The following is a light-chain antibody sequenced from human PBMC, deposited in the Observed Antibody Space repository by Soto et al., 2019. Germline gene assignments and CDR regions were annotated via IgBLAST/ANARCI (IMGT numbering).Light chain of an antibody. CDR3: QQYGSSPWT. CDR1: QSVSSNY. V-gene: IGKV3-20*01. J-gene: IGKJ1*01. CDR2: GAS. Sequence: EIVLTQSPGTLSLSPGERATLSCRANQSVSSNYLAWYQQKPGQAPRPLIYGASSRATGISDRFSGSGAGTDFTLTISRLESEDFAVYYCQQYGSSPWTFGQGTKVDIK.